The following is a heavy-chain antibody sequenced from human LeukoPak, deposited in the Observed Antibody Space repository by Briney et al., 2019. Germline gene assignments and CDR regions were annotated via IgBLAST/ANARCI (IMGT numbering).Heavy chain of an antibody. CDR2: IRSKAYGGTT. J-gene: IGHJ4*02. Sequence: GGSLRLSCTAPGFTFGDYAMSWFPQAPGKGLEWVGFIRSKAYGGTTEYAASVKGRFTISRDDSKSIAYLQMNSLKTEDTAVYYCTADSSNPDGYFDYWGQGTLVTVSS. D-gene: IGHD6-13*01. V-gene: IGHV3-49*03. CDR3: TADSSNPDGYFDY. CDR1: GFTFGDYA.